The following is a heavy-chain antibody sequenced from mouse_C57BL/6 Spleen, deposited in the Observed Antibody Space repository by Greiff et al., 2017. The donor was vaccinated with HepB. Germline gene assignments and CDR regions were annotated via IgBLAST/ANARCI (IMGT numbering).Heavy chain of an antibody. Sequence: DVHLVESGGGLVKPGGSLKLSCAASGFTFSDYGMHWVRQAPEKGLEWVAYISSGSSTIYYADTVKGRFTISRDNAKNTLFLQMTSLRSEDTAMYYCARREYYGKVRYYAMDYWGQGTSVTVSS. V-gene: IGHV5-17*01. CDR1: GFTFSDYG. CDR3: ARREYYGKVRYYAMDY. D-gene: IGHD2-1*01. CDR2: ISSGSSTI. J-gene: IGHJ4*01.